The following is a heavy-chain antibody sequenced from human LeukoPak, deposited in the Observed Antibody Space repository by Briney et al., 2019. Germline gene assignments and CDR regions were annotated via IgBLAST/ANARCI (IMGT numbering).Heavy chain of an antibody. V-gene: IGHV4-59*01. Sequence: SETLSLTCLVSGGSINGYYWSWIRQPPGKGLEWIGDIFYSGNTNYNPSLKSRVSISIDMSKSQFSPNLTSMTAADTAVYYCARVHAYSYGSGVFDIWGQGTMVTVSS. CDR2: IFYSGNT. CDR3: ARVHAYSYGSGVFDI. D-gene: IGHD3-10*01. J-gene: IGHJ3*02. CDR1: GGSINGYY.